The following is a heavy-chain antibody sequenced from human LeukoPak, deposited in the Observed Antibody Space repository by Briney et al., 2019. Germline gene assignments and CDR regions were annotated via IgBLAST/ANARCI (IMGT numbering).Heavy chain of an antibody. CDR2: IYYSGST. Sequence: SETLSLTCTVSGGSISSYYWSWIRQPPGKGLEWIGYIYYSGSTNYNPSLKSRVTISVDTSKNQFSLKLSSVTAADTAVYYCARGDDYGRGNYYYYMDVWGKGTTVTVSS. CDR1: GGSISSYY. J-gene: IGHJ6*03. CDR3: ARGDDYGRGNYYYYMDV. D-gene: IGHD4/OR15-4a*01. V-gene: IGHV4-59*01.